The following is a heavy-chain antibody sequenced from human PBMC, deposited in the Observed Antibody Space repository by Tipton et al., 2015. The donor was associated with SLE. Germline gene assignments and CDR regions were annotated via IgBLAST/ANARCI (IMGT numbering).Heavy chain of an antibody. Sequence: QLVQSGSELKKPGASVKVSCKASGYTFNRFAMNWVRQAPGQGLEWMGWINTDTGNPTYAQGFIGRFVFSLDTSGRTAYLQISSLKADDTAVYCCERAHCDRNACSGGYWGQETLVTVSS. V-gene: IGHV7-4-1*02. J-gene: IGHJ4*02. CDR2: INTDTGNP. CDR3: ERAHCDRNACSGGY. D-gene: IGHD3-10*02. CDR1: GYTFNRFA.